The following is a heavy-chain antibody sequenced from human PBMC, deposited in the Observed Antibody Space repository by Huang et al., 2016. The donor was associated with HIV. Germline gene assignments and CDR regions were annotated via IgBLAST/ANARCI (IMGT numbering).Heavy chain of an antibody. CDR3: AREGQTWYGKPIAAFEI. Sequence: VQLVQSGAEVKRPGTSVKISCKASGGSFNSLAFNWVRQAPGQGLQYMWGIFHLFSVTNYAEKCRGRLTISADKSTSTVFMELRGLTSEDTAVFFCAREGQTWYGKPIAAFEIWGQGTTVIVSP. CDR1: GGSFNSLA. V-gene: IGHV1-69*10. D-gene: IGHD6-13*01. J-gene: IGHJ3*02. CDR2: IFHLFSVT.